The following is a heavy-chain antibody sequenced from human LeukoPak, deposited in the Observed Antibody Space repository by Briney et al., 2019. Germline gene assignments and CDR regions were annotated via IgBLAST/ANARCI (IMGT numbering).Heavy chain of an antibody. J-gene: IGHJ3*02. Sequence: QPGGSLRLSCAASGFTFSSYGMHWVRQAPGKGLEWVAVISYDGRNKYYADSVKGRFTISRDNSKNTLYLQMNSLRAEDTAVYYCAKETDAFDIWGQGTMVSVSS. CDR2: ISYDGRNK. CDR3: AKETDAFDI. V-gene: IGHV3-30*18. CDR1: GFTFSSYG.